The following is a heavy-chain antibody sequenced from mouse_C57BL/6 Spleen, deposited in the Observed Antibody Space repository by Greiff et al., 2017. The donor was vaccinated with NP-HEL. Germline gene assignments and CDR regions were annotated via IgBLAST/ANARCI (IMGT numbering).Heavy chain of an antibody. CDR3: ARSEGLYAMDY. CDR1: GYTFTSYW. J-gene: IGHJ4*01. V-gene: IGHV1-50*01. D-gene: IGHD3-3*01. Sequence: VQLQQPGAELVKPGASVKLSCKASGYTFTSYWMQWVKQRPGQGLEWIGEIDPSDSYTNYNQKFKGKATLTVDTSSSTAYMQLSSLTSEDSAVYYCARSEGLYAMDYWGQGTSVTVSS. CDR2: IDPSDSYT.